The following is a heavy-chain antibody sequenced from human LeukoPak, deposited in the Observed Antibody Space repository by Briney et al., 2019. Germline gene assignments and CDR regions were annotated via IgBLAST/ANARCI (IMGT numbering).Heavy chain of an antibody. V-gene: IGHV3-30*04. D-gene: IGHD2/OR15-2a*01. CDR2: ISYDGSNK. CDR3: AGEFYGHSPFDY. J-gene: IGHJ4*02. Sequence: GGSLRLSCAASGFTFSSYAMHWVRQAPGKGLEWVAVISYDGSNKYYADSVKGRFTISRDNSKNTLYLQMNSLRAEDTAVYYCAGEFYGHSPFDYWGQGTLVTVSS. CDR1: GFTFSSYA.